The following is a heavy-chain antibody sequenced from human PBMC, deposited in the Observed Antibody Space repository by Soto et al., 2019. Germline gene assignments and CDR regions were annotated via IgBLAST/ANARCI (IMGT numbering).Heavy chain of an antibody. CDR2: IYSGGRT. D-gene: IGHD3-10*01. CDR3: ARGPGGFGEFSLDY. CDR1: GGSINTYY. J-gene: IGHJ4*01. Sequence: QVQLQEWGPGLVKPSETLSLTCTVSGGSINTYYWSWIRQAAGKGLERIGRIYSGGRTNYNPSLMSRCSVAVDLSKNQFSLKLSSGAAADTAVYYCARGPGGFGEFSLDYWGHGTLVTVSS. V-gene: IGHV4-4*07.